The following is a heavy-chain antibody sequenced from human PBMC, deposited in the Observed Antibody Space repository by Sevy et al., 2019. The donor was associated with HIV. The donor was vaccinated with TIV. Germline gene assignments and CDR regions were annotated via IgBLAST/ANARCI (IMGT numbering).Heavy chain of an antibody. Sequence: CLRLSCAASGFTFDDYAMHCVRQAPGKGLEWVSGISWNSGTIGYADSVKGRFTISRDYAKNSLYLQMNSLRAEVTTLYYCARQRGVVLIPAAPFDYWGQGTMVIVSS. D-gene: IGHD2-2*01. J-gene: IGHJ4*02. CDR1: GFTFDDYA. V-gene: IGHV3-9*01. CDR2: ISWNSGTI. CDR3: ARQRGVVLIPAAPFDY.